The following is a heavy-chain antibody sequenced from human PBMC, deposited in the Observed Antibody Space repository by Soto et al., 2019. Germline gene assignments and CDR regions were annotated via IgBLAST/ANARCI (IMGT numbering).Heavy chain of an antibody. CDR2: ITPVFQTA. CDR1: GGLFSSYP. D-gene: IGHD3-22*01. J-gene: IGHJ4*02. V-gene: IGHV1-69*01. Sequence: QEQLVQSGAEVKKPGSSVKVSCKASGGLFSSYPISWVRQVPGQGLEWMGGITPVFQTAYYTQRFLVRVTITADESTNTAYMELSSLRSEDTAIYYCARGGSGYTWFNEFWGQGTLVTVSS. CDR3: ARGGSGYTWFNEF.